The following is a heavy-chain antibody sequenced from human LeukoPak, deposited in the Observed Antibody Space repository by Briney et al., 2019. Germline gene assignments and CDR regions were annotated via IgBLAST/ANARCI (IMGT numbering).Heavy chain of an antibody. CDR3: ARVAYDSSGYYEVLLFDY. Sequence: PSETLSLTCTVSGGSISSGGYYWSWIRQHPGKGLEWIGYIYYSGCTYYNPSLNSRVTISVDTSKNQFSLKLSSVTAADTAVYYCARVAYDSSGYYEVLLFDYWGQGTLVTVSS. J-gene: IGHJ4*02. CDR1: GGSISSGGYY. V-gene: IGHV4-31*03. D-gene: IGHD3-22*01. CDR2: IYYSGCT.